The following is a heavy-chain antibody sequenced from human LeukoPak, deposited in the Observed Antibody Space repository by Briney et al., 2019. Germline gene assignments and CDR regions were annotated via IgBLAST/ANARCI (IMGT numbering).Heavy chain of an antibody. Sequence: GGSLRLSCAASGFTFSSYAMSWVRQAPGKGLEWVSAISGSGGSTYYADSVKGRFTISRDNSKNTLYLQMNSLRAEDTAVYYCAKSGNSDIVVVPAAPSNYFDYWGQGTLVTVSS. CDR3: AKSGNSDIVVVPAAPSNYFDY. D-gene: IGHD2-2*01. CDR2: ISGSGGST. V-gene: IGHV3-23*01. J-gene: IGHJ4*02. CDR1: GFTFSSYA.